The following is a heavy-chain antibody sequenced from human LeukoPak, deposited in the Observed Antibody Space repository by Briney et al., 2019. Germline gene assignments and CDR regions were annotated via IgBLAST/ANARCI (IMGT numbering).Heavy chain of an antibody. D-gene: IGHD3-9*01. CDR1: GYTFTGYY. V-gene: IGHV1-2*02. Sequence: ASVKVSCTASGYTFTGYYMHWVRQAPGQGLEWMGWINPNSGGTNYAQKFQGRVTMTRDTSISTAYMELSRLRSDDTAVYYCARVVPYYDILTGYYSYYFDYWGQGTLVTVSS. CDR2: INPNSGGT. J-gene: IGHJ4*02. CDR3: ARVVPYYDILTGYYSYYFDY.